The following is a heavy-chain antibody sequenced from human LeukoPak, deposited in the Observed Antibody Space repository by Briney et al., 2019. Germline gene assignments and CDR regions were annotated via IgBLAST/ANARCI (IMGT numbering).Heavy chain of an antibody. V-gene: IGHV1-46*01. CDR3: ARVSCSGDSCYSLFAF. Sequence: ASVKVSCKAFGYTFTSYYMHWVRQAPGQGLELMGIINPSGCSTNYAQKFQGRVTMTRDTSTCTVYMELTSLTSYYTALYYCARVSCSGDSCYSLFAFWGQGTLVTVSS. CDR2: INPSGCST. D-gene: IGHD2-15*01. CDR1: GYTFTSYY. J-gene: IGHJ4*02.